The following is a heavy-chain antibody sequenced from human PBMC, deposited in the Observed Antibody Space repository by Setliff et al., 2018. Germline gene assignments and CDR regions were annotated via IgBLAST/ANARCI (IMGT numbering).Heavy chain of an antibody. D-gene: IGHD2-21*02. CDR1: GGSFSGYY. CDR2: IIHSGST. Sequence: ETLSLTCAVYGGSFSGYYWSWIRQPPGKRLEWIGEIIHSGSTNYNPSLKSRVTISMDTSKNQVSLKLNSVTATDTAVYYCARDLGHGGDSDYWGQGILVTVSS. V-gene: IGHV4-34*12. J-gene: IGHJ4*02. CDR3: ARDLGHGGDSDY.